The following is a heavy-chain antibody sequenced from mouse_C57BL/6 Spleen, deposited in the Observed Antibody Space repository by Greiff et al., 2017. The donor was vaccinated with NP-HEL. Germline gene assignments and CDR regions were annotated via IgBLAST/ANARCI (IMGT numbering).Heavy chain of an antibody. V-gene: IGHV14-1*01. D-gene: IGHD2-2*01. CDR3: TRHGYDGAWFAY. CDR2: IDPEDGDT. J-gene: IGHJ3*01. Sequence: VQLQQSGAELVRPGASVKLSCTASGFNIKDYYMHWVKQRPEQGLEWIGRIDPEDGDTEYAPKFQGKATMTADTSSNTAYLPLSSLTSEDTAVYYCTRHGYDGAWFAYWGQGTLVTVSA. CDR1: GFNIKDYY.